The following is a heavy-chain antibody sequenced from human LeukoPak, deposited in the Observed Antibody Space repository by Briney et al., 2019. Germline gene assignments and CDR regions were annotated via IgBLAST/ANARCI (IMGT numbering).Heavy chain of an antibody. CDR3: AREIGMDV. CDR1: GFTFSSYE. J-gene: IGHJ6*02. V-gene: IGHV3-48*03. CDR2: ISSTGTTI. Sequence: GGSLRLSCGASGFTFSSYEMNWVRQAPGEGLEWVSYISSTGTTIYYADSVKGRFTISRDNAKNSLYLQMNSLRAEDTAVYYCAREIGMDVWGQGTTVTVSS.